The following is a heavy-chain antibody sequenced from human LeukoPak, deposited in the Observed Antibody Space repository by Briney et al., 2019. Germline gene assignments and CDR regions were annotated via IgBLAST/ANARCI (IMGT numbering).Heavy chain of an antibody. Sequence: SETLSLTCTVSGGSISRSSYYWGWIRQPPGKGLEWIASIYYSGSTYYNPSLKSRVTISVDTSKNQFSLKVSSLTAADTAVYYCAMDFLIEYDSSGYYYYYGMDVWGQGTTVTVSS. J-gene: IGHJ6*02. D-gene: IGHD3-22*01. CDR1: GGSISRSSYY. CDR2: IYYSGST. CDR3: AMDFLIEYDSSGYYYYYGMDV. V-gene: IGHV4-39*01.